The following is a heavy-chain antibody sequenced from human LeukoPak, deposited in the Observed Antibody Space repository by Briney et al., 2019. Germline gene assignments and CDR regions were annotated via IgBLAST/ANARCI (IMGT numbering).Heavy chain of an antibody. V-gene: IGHV1-18*01. J-gene: IGHJ4*02. D-gene: IGHD2-2*02. CDR2: ISAYNGNT. CDR1: GYTFTSYG. Sequence: VASVTVSCKASGYTFTSYGISWVRQAPGQGLEWMGWISAYNGNTNYAQKLQGRVTMTTDTSTSTAYMELRSLRSDDTAVYYCAREFVVVPAAITPFGYWGQGTLVTVSS. CDR3: AREFVVVPAAITPFGY.